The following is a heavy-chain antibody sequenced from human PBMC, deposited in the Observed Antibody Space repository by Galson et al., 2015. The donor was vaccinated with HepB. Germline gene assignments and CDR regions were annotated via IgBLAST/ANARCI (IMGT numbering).Heavy chain of an antibody. CDR1: GGSFSGYY. Sequence: SETLSLTCAVYGGSFSGYYWSWIRQPPGKGLEWIGEINHSGSTNYNPSLKSRVTISVDTSKNQFSLKLSSVTAADTAVYYCARGFLQQWLAYYYYYGMDVWGQGTTVTVSS. J-gene: IGHJ6*02. CDR2: INHSGST. D-gene: IGHD6-19*01. V-gene: IGHV4-34*01. CDR3: ARGFLQQWLAYYYYYGMDV.